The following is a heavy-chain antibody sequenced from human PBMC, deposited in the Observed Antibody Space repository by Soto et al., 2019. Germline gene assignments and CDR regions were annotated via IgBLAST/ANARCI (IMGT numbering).Heavy chain of an antibody. D-gene: IGHD4-17*01. Sequence: QVQLVQSGAEVKKPGASVKVSCKASGYTFTSYAMHWVRQAPGQRLEWMGWINAGNGNTKYSQKFQGRVTITRDTSASTAYMELSSLRSEDTAVYYCARGGNDYGDYVAAFDIWGQGTMVTVPS. CDR2: INAGNGNT. CDR3: ARGGNDYGDYVAAFDI. CDR1: GYTFTSYA. V-gene: IGHV1-3*01. J-gene: IGHJ3*02.